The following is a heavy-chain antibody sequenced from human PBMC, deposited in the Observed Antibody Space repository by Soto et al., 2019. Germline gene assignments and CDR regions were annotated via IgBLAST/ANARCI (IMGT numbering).Heavy chain of an antibody. V-gene: IGHV3-30*18. J-gene: IGHJ6*02. D-gene: IGHD3-10*01. CDR2: ISYDGSNK. CDR3: AKASRWFGDNYYGRDV. Sequence: QVQLVESGGGVVQPGRSLRLSCAASGFTFSSYGMHWVRQAPGKGLEWVAVISYDGSNKYYADSVKGRFTISRDNSKNTPYLQMHSLRAEDTAVEYWAKASRWFGDNYYGRDVWGQGTTVTVSS. CDR1: GFTFSSYG.